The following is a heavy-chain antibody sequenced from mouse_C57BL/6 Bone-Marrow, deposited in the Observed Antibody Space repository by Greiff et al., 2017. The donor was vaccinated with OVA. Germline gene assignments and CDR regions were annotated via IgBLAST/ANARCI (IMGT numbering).Heavy chain of an antibody. CDR3: ASYYYGSSYFAY. D-gene: IGHD1-1*01. V-gene: IGHV5-6*01. CDR2: ISSGGSYT. J-gene: IGHJ3*01. CDR1: GFTFSSHG. Sequence: EVKLVESGGDLVKPGGSLKLSCAASGFTFSSHGMSWVRQTPDKRLEWVATISSGGSYTYYPDSVKGRFTISRDNAKNTLYLQMSSLKSEDTAMYYCASYYYGSSYFAYWGQGTLVTVSA.